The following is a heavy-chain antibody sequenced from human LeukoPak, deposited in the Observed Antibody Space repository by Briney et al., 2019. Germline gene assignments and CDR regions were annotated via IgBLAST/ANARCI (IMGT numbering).Heavy chain of an antibody. CDR3: ARCYYDSSASSWEWFDP. CDR1: GYTFTSYD. CDR2: RNPNSGNT. Sequence: ASVKVSCKASGYTFTSYDINWVRQATGQGLEWMGWRNPNSGNTGYAQKFQGRVTMTRNTSISTAYMELSSLRSEDTAVYYCARCYYDSSASSWEWFDPWGQGTLVTVSS. D-gene: IGHD3-22*01. J-gene: IGHJ5*02. V-gene: IGHV1-8*01.